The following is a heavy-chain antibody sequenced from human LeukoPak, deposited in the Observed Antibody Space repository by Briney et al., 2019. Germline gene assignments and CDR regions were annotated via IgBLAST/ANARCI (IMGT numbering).Heavy chain of an antibody. J-gene: IGHJ4*02. V-gene: IGHV1-69*01. D-gene: IGHD3-10*01. CDR1: GGTFSSSA. CDR3: ARCYYGSGSYYMYYFDY. Sequence: SVKVSCTASGGTFSSSAISWVRQAPGQGLEWMGGIIPIFGTANYAQKFQGRVTITADESTSTAYMELSSLRSEDTAVYYCARCYYGSGSYYMYYFDYWGQGTLVTVSS. CDR2: IIPIFGTA.